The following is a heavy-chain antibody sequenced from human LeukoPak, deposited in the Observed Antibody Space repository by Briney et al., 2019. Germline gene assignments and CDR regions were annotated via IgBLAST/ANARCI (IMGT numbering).Heavy chain of an antibody. Sequence: PSETLSLTYAVSGGSISSYYWSWIRQPAGKGLEWIGRIYASGSTNYNPSLKSRVTMSVDTSTNQFSLKLSSVTAADTAVYYCAREVGHYSSGCYYYYMDVWGKGTTVTVSS. CDR2: IYASGST. V-gene: IGHV4-4*07. CDR3: AREVGHYSSGCYYYYMDV. D-gene: IGHD6-19*01. CDR1: GGSISSYY. J-gene: IGHJ6*03.